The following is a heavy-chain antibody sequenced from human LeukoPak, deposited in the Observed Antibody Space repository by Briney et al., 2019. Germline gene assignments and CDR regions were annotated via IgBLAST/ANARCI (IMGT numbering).Heavy chain of an antibody. CDR3: ARAVKYRSGPLTDLLPYYFDY. CDR2: INPNSGGT. D-gene: IGHD6-19*01. CDR1: GYTFAGYY. J-gene: IGHJ4*02. V-gene: IGHV1-2*02. Sequence: ASVKVSCKASGYTFAGYYIHWVRQAPGQGLEWMGWINPNSGGTNYAQKFQGRVTMTRDTSIRTAYMELSRLRSDDTAVYYCARAVKYRSGPLTDLLPYYFDYWGQGTLVTISS.